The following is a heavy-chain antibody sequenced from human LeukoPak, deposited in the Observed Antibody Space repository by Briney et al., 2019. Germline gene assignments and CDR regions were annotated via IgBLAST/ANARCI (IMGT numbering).Heavy chain of an antibody. CDR3: TRRNSYVDY. CDR2: IRSKANSYAT. J-gene: IGHJ4*02. D-gene: IGHD5-18*01. V-gene: IGHV3-73*01. Sequence: GGSLRLSCAASGFTFSGSAMNWVRQASGKGLEWVGRIRSKANSYATAYAASVKGRFTISRDDSKNTAYLQMNSLKTEDTAVYYCTRRNSYVDYWGQGTLVTVSS. CDR1: GFTFSGSA.